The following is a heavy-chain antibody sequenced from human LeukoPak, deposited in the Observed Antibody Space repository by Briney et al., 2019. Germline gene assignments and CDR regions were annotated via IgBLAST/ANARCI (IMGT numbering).Heavy chain of an antibody. CDR1: GFTFSSYS. CDR3: ASSVIQYFDY. J-gene: IGHJ4*02. V-gene: IGHV3-21*01. CDR2: ISSSSSYI. D-gene: IGHD2/OR15-2a*01. Sequence: PGGSLRLSCAASGFTFSSYSMNWVRQAPGKGLEWVSSISSSSSYIYYADSVKGRFTISRDNAKNSLYLQMNSLRAEDTAVYYCASSVIQYFDYWGQGTLVTVSS.